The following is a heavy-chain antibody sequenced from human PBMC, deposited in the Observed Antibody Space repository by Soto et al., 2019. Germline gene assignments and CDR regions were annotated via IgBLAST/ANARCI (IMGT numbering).Heavy chain of an antibody. Sequence: GESLKISCKGSGYSFTSYCIGWVRQMPGKGLECMGIIYPGDSDTRYSPSFQGQVTISAGKSISTAYLQWSSLKASDTAMYYCARPLSPGGGYDAFDIWGQGTMVTVSS. CDR2: IYPGDSDT. D-gene: IGHD2-15*01. CDR3: ARPLSPGGGYDAFDI. V-gene: IGHV5-51*01. J-gene: IGHJ3*02. CDR1: GYSFTSYC.